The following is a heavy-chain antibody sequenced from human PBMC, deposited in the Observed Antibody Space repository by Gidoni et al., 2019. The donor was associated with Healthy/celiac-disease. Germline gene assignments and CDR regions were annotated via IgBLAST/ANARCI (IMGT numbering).Heavy chain of an antibody. V-gene: IGHV4-39*01. CDR3: ARLQDIVLMVYGAGDAFDI. CDR1: GASIRSSISH. D-gene: IGHD2-8*01. CDR2: IYYSGST. Sequence: QLQLQESGQGLVKPSETLSLTCTVSGASIRSSISHWGWIRQPPGKGLDWIGSIYYSGSTSYNPAHKSRVTISVDTSKNQFSLKLSYVTAADTAVYYCARLQDIVLMVYGAGDAFDIWGQGTMVTVSS. J-gene: IGHJ3*02.